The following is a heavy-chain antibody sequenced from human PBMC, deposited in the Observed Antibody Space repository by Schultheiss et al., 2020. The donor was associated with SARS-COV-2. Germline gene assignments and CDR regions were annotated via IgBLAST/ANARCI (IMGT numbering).Heavy chain of an antibody. V-gene: IGHV4-34*01. CDR1: GGSISSYY. CDR2: INHSGST. D-gene: IGHD6-13*01. Sequence: SETLSLTCTVSGGSISSYYWSWIRQPPGKGLEWIGEINHSGSTNYNPSLKSRVTISVDTSKNQFSLKLSSVTAADTAVYYCVGIAAAGVFDAFDIWGQGTMVTVSS. CDR3: VGIAAAGVFDAFDI. J-gene: IGHJ3*02.